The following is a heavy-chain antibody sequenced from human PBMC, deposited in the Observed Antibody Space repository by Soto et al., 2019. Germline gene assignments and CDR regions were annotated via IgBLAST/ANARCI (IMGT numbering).Heavy chain of an antibody. V-gene: IGHV4-31*03. CDR3: ARGYSSSRIGDY. CDR1: GDSLSSGGYY. Sequence: QVQLQESGPGLVKPSQTLSLTCTVSGDSLSSGGYYWSWIRQHPVKGLEWIGYIYDSGSTYYSPSLKSRVTISVDSSKNQFSLKMSSVTAADTAVYYCARGYSSSRIGDYWGQGTLVTVSS. CDR2: IYDSGST. D-gene: IGHD6-13*01. J-gene: IGHJ4*02.